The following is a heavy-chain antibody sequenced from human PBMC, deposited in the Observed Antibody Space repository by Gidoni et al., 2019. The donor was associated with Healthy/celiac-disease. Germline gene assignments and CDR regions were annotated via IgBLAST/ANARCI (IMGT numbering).Heavy chain of an antibody. CDR2: IYYSGST. D-gene: IGHD3-10*01. J-gene: IGHJ6*02. V-gene: IGHV4-39*01. Sequence: QLQLQESGPGLVKPSETLSLTCTVSGGSISSSSYYWGWLRQPPGKGLEWIGSIYYSGSTYYNPSLKSRVTISVDTSKNQFSLKLSSVTAADTAVYYCARNPVRGVIIRRPYGMDVWGQGTTVTVSS. CDR3: ARNPVRGVIIRRPYGMDV. CDR1: GGSISSSSYY.